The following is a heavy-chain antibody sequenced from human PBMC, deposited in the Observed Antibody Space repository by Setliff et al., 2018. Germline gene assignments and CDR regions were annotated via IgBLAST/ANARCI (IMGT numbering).Heavy chain of an antibody. CDR1: GDSISSYY. J-gene: IGHJ5*02. CDR2: IYYSGST. CDR3: ARVTNWGLDLRFDP. V-gene: IGHV4-59*01. D-gene: IGHD7-27*01. Sequence: SKTLSLTCTVSGDSISSYYWSWIRQPPGKGLEWIGYIYYSGSTNYNPSLKSRVTMSVATFENHFSLKLNSLTAADTAVYYCARVTNWGLDLRFDPWSQGILVTVSS.